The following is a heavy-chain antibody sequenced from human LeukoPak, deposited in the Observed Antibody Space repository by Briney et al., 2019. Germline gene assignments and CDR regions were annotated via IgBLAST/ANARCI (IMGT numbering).Heavy chain of an antibody. D-gene: IGHD3-22*01. CDR3: AKDQSAMIVVVITFDY. Sequence: QSGGSLRLSCAASGFTFSSYAMSWVRQAPGKGLGWVSAISGSGGSTYYADSVKGRFTISRDNSKNTLYLQMNSLRAEDTAVYYCAKDQSAMIVVVITFDYWGQGTLVTVSS. J-gene: IGHJ4*02. CDR2: ISGSGGST. CDR1: GFTFSSYA. V-gene: IGHV3-23*01.